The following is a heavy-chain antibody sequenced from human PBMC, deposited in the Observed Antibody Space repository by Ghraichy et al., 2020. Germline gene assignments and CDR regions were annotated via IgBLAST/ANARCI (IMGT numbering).Heavy chain of an antibody. J-gene: IGHJ5*02. V-gene: IGHV3-53*01. Sequence: LSLTCAASGFTVSSNYMSWVRQAPGKGLEWVSVIYSGGSTYYADSVKGRFTISRDNSKNTLYLQMNSLRAEDTAVYYCARDNDSSGYYPTWGQGTLVTVSS. CDR2: IYSGGST. D-gene: IGHD3-22*01. CDR3: ARDNDSSGYYPT. CDR1: GFTVSSNY.